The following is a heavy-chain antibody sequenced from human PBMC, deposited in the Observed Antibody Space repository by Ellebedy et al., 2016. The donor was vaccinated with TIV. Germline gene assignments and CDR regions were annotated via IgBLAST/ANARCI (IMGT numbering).Heavy chain of an antibody. J-gene: IGHJ4*02. V-gene: IGHV2-5*02. Sequence: SGPTLVKPTQTLTLTCTFSGFSLSTSGVGVGWIRQPPGKALEWLALFYWVDDKRYRPPLKNRLTFTKDTSKNQVVLTMTNMDPVDTATYYCAHSFRSIDWRYYFDYWGQGTLVTVSS. D-gene: IGHD3-9*01. CDR2: FYWVDDK. CDR1: GFSLSTSGVG. CDR3: AHSFRSIDWRYYFDY.